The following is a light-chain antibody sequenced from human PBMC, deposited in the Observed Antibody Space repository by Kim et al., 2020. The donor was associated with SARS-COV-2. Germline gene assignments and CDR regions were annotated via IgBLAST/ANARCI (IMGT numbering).Light chain of an antibody. CDR1: RDISNH. CDR3: QQNEIYIS. CDR2: DAS. J-gene: IGKJ4*01. Sequence: DIQITQFPSSLSASVGDRVTITCQASRDISNHLNWYQQRPGKAPKLLIYDASTLETGVPSRFSGSGSGTDFFFTISSLQPEDIATYYCQQNEIYISFGGGTKVDIK. V-gene: IGKV1-33*01.